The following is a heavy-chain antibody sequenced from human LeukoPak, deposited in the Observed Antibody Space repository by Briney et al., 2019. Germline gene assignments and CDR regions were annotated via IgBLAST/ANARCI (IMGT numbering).Heavy chain of an antibody. J-gene: IGHJ5*02. CDR1: GGSISSYY. Sequence: SETLSLTCTVSGGSISSYYWSWIRQPPGKGLEWIGYIYYSGSTNYNPSLKSRVTISVDTSKNQFSLKLSSVTAADTAVYYCASRKQQLIPFDPWGQGTLVTVSS. CDR3: ASRKQQLIPFDP. V-gene: IGHV4-59*12. D-gene: IGHD6-13*01. CDR2: IYYSGST.